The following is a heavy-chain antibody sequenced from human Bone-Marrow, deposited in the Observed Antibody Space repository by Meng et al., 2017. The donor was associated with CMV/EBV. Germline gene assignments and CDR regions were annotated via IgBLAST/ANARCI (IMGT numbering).Heavy chain of an antibody. CDR3: AKAGGLY. Sequence: VHLLGPGGGLVQPGGSRRLSCAASVFTFSRYWMHWVRQAPGKGLGWVSRINSDGGSTSYADSVKGRFTISRDNAKNTLYLQMNSLRAEDTAVYYCAKAGGLYWGQGTLVTVSS. CDR1: VFTFSRYW. J-gene: IGHJ4*02. D-gene: IGHD3-16*01. CDR2: INSDGGST. V-gene: IGHV3-74*01.